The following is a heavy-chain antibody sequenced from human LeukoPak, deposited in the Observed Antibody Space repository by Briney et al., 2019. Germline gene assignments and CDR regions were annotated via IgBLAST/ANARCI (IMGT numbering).Heavy chain of an antibody. CDR1: GFAFSSYD. D-gene: IGHD3-9*01. J-gene: IGHJ3*02. CDR2: IGSAGDR. V-gene: IGHV3-13*03. Sequence: GGSLRLSCAACGFAFSSYDMHWVRQATGKGLELVSVIGSAGDRYYRGSVKGQFTNFREYTKNSLYLQMNSLRAADTPVYYCAKGKRYYDWSKTDALDIGGQGTMVTVSS. CDR3: AKGKRYYDWSKTDALDI.